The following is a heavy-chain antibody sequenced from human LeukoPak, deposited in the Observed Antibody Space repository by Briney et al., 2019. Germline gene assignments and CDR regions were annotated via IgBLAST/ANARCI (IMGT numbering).Heavy chain of an antibody. D-gene: IGHD3-22*01. J-gene: IGHJ4*02. Sequence: ASVKVSCKSSGYTFTSYGITWVRQAPGQGPEWMAWISAKNGNTNYAQNLQGRVTMTTDTSTSTAYMELRSLTSDDTAVYYCARSDYYDTSGPAHIFDYWGQGTLVTVSS. CDR2: ISAKNGNT. CDR1: GYTFTSYG. CDR3: ARSDYYDTSGPAHIFDY. V-gene: IGHV1-18*01.